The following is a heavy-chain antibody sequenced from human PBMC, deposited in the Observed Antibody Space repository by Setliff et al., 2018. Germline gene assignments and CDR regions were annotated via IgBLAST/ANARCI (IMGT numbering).Heavy chain of an antibody. CDR3: ARVLFNCRSTSCYLDAFDI. D-gene: IGHD2-2*01. CDR1: GHTFISYG. V-gene: IGHV1-18*01. Sequence: GASVKVSCKAPGHTFISYGISWVRQAPGQGLEWMGWISAYNGNTNYAQKLQGRVTMTTDTSTSTAYMGLRSLRSDDTAVYYCARVLFNCRSTSCYLDAFDIWGQGRMVTVSS. CDR2: ISAYNGNT. J-gene: IGHJ3*02.